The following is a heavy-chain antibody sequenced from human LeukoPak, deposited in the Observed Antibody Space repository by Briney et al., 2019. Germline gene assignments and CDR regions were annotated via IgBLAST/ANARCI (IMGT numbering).Heavy chain of an antibody. CDR2: IYYSGST. CDR3: ARAVYDILTGYQNWFDP. J-gene: IGHJ5*02. D-gene: IGHD3-9*01. V-gene: IGHV4-31*11. Sequence: PSETLSLTCAVSGGSISGGGYSWSWIRQHPGKGLEWIGYIYYSGSTYYNPSLKSRVTISVDTSKNQFSLKLSSVTAADTAVYYCARAVYDILTGYQNWFDPWGQGTLVTVSS. CDR1: GGSISGGGYS.